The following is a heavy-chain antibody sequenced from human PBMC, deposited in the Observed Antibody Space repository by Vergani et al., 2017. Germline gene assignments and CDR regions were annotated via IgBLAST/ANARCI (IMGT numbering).Heavy chain of an antibody. V-gene: IGHV3-30*02. Sequence: QVQLVESGGGVVQPGGSLRLSCAASGFTFSSYGMHWVRQAPGKGLEWVAFIRYDGSNKYYADSVKGRFTISRDNSKNTLYLQMNSLRAEDTAVYYCANPDYGDFYYFDYWGQGTLVTVSS. D-gene: IGHD4-17*01. CDR3: ANPDYGDFYYFDY. CDR2: IRYDGSNK. CDR1: GFTFSSYG. J-gene: IGHJ4*02.